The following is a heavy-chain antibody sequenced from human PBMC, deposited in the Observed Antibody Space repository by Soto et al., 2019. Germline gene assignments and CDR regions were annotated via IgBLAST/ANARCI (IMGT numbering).Heavy chain of an antibody. J-gene: IGHJ1*01. CDR3: ATYGDYSRMRSFQH. D-gene: IGHD4-17*01. V-gene: IGHV1-24*01. CDR2: FDPEDGET. Sequence: ASVKVSCKVSGYTLTELSMHWVRQAPGKGLEWMGGFDPEDGETIYAQKFQGRVTMTEDTSTDTAYMELSSLRSEDTAVYYCATYGDYSRMRSFQHWGQGTLVTVSS. CDR1: GYTLTELS.